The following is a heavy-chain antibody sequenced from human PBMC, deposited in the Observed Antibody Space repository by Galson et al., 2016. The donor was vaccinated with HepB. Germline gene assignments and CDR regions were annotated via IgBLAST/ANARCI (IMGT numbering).Heavy chain of an antibody. V-gene: IGHV4-34*09. CDR3: ARLFEQQLEWEDYWYFGL. Sequence: TLSPTCGVYGESFSGSFWTWIRQSPGKGLEWIGQLDHSGNSIYNPSLKSRVSKSVDTSKNKFSLKVSSVTAADTAIYYCARLFEQQLEWEDYWYFGLWGRGTLVTVSS. D-gene: IGHD6-13*01. CDR2: LDHSGNS. J-gene: IGHJ2*01. CDR1: GESFSGSF.